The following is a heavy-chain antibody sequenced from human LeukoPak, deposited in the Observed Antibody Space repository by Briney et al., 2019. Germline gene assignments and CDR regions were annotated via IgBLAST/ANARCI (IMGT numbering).Heavy chain of an antibody. CDR3: ARDRSIGDYDSSGYYPPYWYFDL. J-gene: IGHJ2*01. V-gene: IGHV4-59*12. Sequence: SETLSLTCTVSGGSISSYYWSWIRQPPGKGLEWIGYIYYSGSTNYNPSLKSRVTISVDTSKNQFSLKLSSVTAADTAVYYCARDRSIGDYDSSGYYPPYWYFDLWGRGTLVTVSS. D-gene: IGHD3-22*01. CDR1: GGSISSYY. CDR2: IYYSGST.